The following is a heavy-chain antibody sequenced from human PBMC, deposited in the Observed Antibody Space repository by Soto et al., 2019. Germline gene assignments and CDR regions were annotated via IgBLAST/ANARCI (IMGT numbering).Heavy chain of an antibody. J-gene: IGHJ4*02. D-gene: IGHD6-13*01. CDR2: ISGSGGST. Sequence: EVQLLESGGGLVQPGGSLRLSCAASGFTFSSYGMSWVRQAPGKGLEWVSGISGSGGSTYYADSVKGRFTISRDNPTNTLYLQMTSLRAEDTAVYYCAKEGRYSSSRGYFDYWGQGTLVTVSS. CDR3: AKEGRYSSSRGYFDY. CDR1: GFTFSSYG. V-gene: IGHV3-23*01.